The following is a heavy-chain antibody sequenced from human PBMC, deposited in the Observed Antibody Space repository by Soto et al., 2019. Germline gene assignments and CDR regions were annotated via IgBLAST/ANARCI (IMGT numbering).Heavy chain of an antibody. J-gene: IGHJ4*02. CDR2: IYHSGSF. CDR3: ARASGYCSGGTCFPFDY. Sequence: SDTLSLTCDVSGGSISSGTYSWNWIRQPPGKGLEWIGYIYHSGSFYYNPSLKSRVTISIDRSKNQFSLNLDSVTAADTAVYYCARASGYCSGGTCFPFDYWGRGTLVTVSS. CDR1: GGSISSGTYS. V-gene: IGHV4-30-2*01. D-gene: IGHD2-15*01.